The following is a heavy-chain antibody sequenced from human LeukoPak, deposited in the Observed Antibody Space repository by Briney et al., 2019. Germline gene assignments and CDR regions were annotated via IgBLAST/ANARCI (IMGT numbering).Heavy chain of an antibody. CDR3: ARHEALGDFWSGLGV. D-gene: IGHD3-3*01. V-gene: IGHV5-10-1*01. J-gene: IGHJ6*02. Sequence: GESLKISCKGSGYSFSSYWISWVRQMPGRGLEWMGRFDPSDSYSKYRPSFQSHVTFSADKSITTAYLQWSSLEASDTAIYYCARHEALGDFWSGLGVWGQGTTVTVSS. CDR1: GYSFSSYW. CDR2: FDPSDSYS.